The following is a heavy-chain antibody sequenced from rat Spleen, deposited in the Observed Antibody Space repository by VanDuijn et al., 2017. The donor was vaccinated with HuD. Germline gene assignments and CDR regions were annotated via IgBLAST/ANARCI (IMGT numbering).Heavy chain of an antibody. CDR3: ARHHYDGYYHGPVFGVMDA. CDR1: GFTFSDCY. Sequence: EVQLVESGGGLVQPGRSMKLSCATSGFTFSDCYMAWVRQAPTKGLEWVATISYDGTKTYYRDSVKGRFTISRENAKSTLYLQMDSLRSEDTASYYCARHHYDGYYHGPVFGVMDAWGQGASVTVSS. V-gene: IGHV5-22*01. D-gene: IGHD1-12*03. J-gene: IGHJ4*01. CDR2: ISYDGTKT.